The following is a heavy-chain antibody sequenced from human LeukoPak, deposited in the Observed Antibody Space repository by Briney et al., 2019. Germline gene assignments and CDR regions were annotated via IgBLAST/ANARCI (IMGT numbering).Heavy chain of an antibody. J-gene: IGHJ3*02. CDR2: INHSGST. CDR1: GGSISSSSYY. Sequence: SETLSLTCTVSGGSISSSSYYWGWIRQPPGKGLEWIGEINHSGSTNYNPSLKSRVTISVDTSKNQFSLKLSSVTAADTAVYYCARSDAFDIWGQGTMVTVSS. CDR3: ARSDAFDI. V-gene: IGHV4-39*07.